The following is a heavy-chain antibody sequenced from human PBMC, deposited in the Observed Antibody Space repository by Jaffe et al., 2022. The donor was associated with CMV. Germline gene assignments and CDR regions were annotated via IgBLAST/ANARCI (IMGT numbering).Heavy chain of an antibody. D-gene: IGHD2-21*02. CDR3: AKSYCGGDCYGVGGMDV. Sequence: QVQLVESGGGVVQPGRSLRLSCAASGFTFSSYGMHWVRQAPGKGLEWVAVISYDGSNKYYADSVKGRFTISRDNSKNTLYLQMNSLRAEDTAVYYCAKSYCGGDCYGVGGMDVWGQGTTVTVSS. J-gene: IGHJ6*02. V-gene: IGHV3-30*18. CDR1: GFTFSSYG. CDR2: ISYDGSNK.